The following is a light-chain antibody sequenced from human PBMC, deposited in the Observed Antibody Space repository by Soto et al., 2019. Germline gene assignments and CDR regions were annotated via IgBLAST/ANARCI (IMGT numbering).Light chain of an antibody. CDR2: EVS. J-gene: IGLJ2*01. Sequence: QSVLTQPASVSGSPGQSITISCTGTSSDVGGYNYVSWYQQHPGKVPKLMIYEVSNRPSGVSNRFSGSKSGNTASLTISGFQAEDEADYYCRSYTSSSTPVVFGGGTKLTVL. V-gene: IGLV2-14*01. CDR3: RSYTSSSTPVV. CDR1: SSDVGGYNY.